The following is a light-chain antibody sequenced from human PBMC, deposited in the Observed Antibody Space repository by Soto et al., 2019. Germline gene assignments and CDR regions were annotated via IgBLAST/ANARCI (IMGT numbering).Light chain of an antibody. CDR1: SSNIGNNY. CDR3: GTWDSSLSADVV. Sequence: QSVLTQPPSVSAAPGQKVTISCSGSSSNIGNNYVSWYQQLPGTAPKLLIYDNNKRPSGIPGRFSGSKSGTSATLGITGLQTGDEADYYCGTWDSSLSADVVFGGGTKLTVL. V-gene: IGLV1-51*01. CDR2: DNN. J-gene: IGLJ2*01.